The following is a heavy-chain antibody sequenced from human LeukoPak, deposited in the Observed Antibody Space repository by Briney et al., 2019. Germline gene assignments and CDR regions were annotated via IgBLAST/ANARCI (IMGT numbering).Heavy chain of an antibody. Sequence: GGSLRLSCAASGFTFSNYWMSWVRQAPGKGLEWVANIKQDGSEKYYVDSVKGRFTISRDNAKNSLYLQMNSLRAEDTALYYCAKDGGAYYYYYYMDVWGKGTTVTISS. D-gene: IGHD1-26*01. J-gene: IGHJ6*03. CDR3: AKDGGAYYYYYYMDV. CDR1: GFTFSNYW. CDR2: IKQDGSEK. V-gene: IGHV3-7*03.